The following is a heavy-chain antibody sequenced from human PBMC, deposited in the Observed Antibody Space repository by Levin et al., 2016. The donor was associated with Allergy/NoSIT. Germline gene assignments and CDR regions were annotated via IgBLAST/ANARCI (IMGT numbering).Heavy chain of an antibody. CDR2: ISGSGDRT. CDR3: AIEVYDSPDY. J-gene: IGHJ4*02. V-gene: IGHV3-23*01. CDR1: GFTFGSYA. Sequence: GESLKISCAASGFTFGSYAMAWVRQAPGKGLEWVSGISGSGDRTYYADSVKGRFTISRDNSKNSLYLQMNSLRAEDTAVYYCAIEVYDSPDYWGQGTLVTVSS. D-gene: IGHD3-22*01.